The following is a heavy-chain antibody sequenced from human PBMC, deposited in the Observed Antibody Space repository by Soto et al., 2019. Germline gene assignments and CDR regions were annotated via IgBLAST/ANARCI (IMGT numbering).Heavy chain of an antibody. CDR3: VPPTYSPGLGY. V-gene: IGHV3-48*01. CDR2: ISSSSSII. D-gene: IGHD2-21*01. Sequence: EVQLVESGGNLVQPGRSLRLSCAASGFTFSSYGMDWVRQAPGKGLEWVSYISSSSSIIYYADSVKGRFTISRDNAKNSLYLQMNSLRAEDTAVYYCVPPTYSPGLGYWGQGTLVTVSS. J-gene: IGHJ4*02. CDR1: GFTFSSYG.